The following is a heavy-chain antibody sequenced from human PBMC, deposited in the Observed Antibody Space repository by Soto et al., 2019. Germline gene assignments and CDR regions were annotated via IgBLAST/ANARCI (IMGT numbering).Heavy chain of an antibody. D-gene: IGHD3-16*02. CDR1: GGSISSYY. V-gene: IGHV4-59*08. Sequence: SETLSLTCTVSGGSISSYYWSWIRQPPGKGLEWIGYIYYSGSTNYNPSLKSRVTISVDTSKNQFSLKLSSVTAADTAVYYCARLHLGELSLDYWGQGTLVTVSS. J-gene: IGHJ4*02. CDR2: IYYSGST. CDR3: ARLHLGELSLDY.